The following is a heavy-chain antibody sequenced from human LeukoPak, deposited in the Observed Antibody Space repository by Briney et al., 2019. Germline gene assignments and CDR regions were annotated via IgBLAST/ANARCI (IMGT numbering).Heavy chain of an antibody. J-gene: IGHJ4*02. D-gene: IGHD2-2*01. CDR3: TRDPHALDY. CDR1: GFTFNSYW. Sequence: GGSLRLSCAASGFTFNSYWMSWVRQPPGKGLEWVANIKQDGGEEYYVDSVKGRFTISRDNAKNALYLQMDSLRAEDTAVYYCTRDPHALDYWGQGTLVTVSS. V-gene: IGHV3-7*01. CDR2: IKQDGGEE.